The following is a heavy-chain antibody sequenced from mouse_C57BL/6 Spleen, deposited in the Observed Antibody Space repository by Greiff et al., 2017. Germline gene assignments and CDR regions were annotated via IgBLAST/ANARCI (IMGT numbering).Heavy chain of an antibody. Sequence: LQQSGAELVRPGASVKMSCKASGYTFTSYNMHWVKQTPRQGLEWIGAIYPGNGDTSYNQKFKGKATLTVDKSSSTAYMQLSSLTSEDSAVYFCARRRGSSSYWYFDVWGTGTTVTVSS. V-gene: IGHV1-12*01. CDR1: GYTFTSYN. CDR2: IYPGNGDT. CDR3: ARRRGSSSYWYFDV. D-gene: IGHD1-1*01. J-gene: IGHJ1*03.